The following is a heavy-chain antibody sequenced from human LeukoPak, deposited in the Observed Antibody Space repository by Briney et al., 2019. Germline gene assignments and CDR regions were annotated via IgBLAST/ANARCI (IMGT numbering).Heavy chain of an antibody. D-gene: IGHD6-6*01. Sequence: SGTLSLTCAVSGGSISSSCWWSWVRQPPGKGLEWIGETYHSGSTNYSPSLKSRVTISVDKSKNQFSLKLSSVTAADTAVYYCARLAARRSDKYYYYYYGMDVWGQGTTVTVSS. CDR1: GGSISSSCW. V-gene: IGHV4-4*02. CDR3: ARLAARRSDKYYYYYYGMDV. J-gene: IGHJ6*02. CDR2: TYHSGST.